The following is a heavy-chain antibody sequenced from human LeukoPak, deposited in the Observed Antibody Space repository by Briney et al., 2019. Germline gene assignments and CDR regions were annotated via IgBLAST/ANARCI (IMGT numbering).Heavy chain of an antibody. CDR3: ARGLIKDAFDI. J-gene: IGHJ3*02. CDR1: GGSFSGYY. D-gene: IGHD3-16*01. CDR2: INHRGST. Sequence: SETLSLTCAVYGGSFSGYYWSWIRQPPGKGLEWIGEINHRGSTNNNPSLKSRVTISVDTSKNQFSLKLSSVTAADTAVYYCARGLIKDAFDIWGQGTVVTVSS. V-gene: IGHV4-34*01.